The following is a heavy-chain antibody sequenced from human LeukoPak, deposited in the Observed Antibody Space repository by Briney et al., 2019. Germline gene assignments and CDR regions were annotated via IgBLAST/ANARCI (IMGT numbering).Heavy chain of an antibody. J-gene: IGHJ4*02. CDR1: GDSISGYY. Sequence: SETLSLTCNVSGDSISGYYWSWIRQPPGEGLEWIGYVYYSGTTDYNPSLKSRVTISVDTSKNQLSLKLTSVSAADTAVYYCARHGGGSSSVSYSDYWGQGALVTVSS. D-gene: IGHD6-13*01. CDR3: ARHGGGSSSVSYSDY. CDR2: VYYSGTT. V-gene: IGHV4-59*08.